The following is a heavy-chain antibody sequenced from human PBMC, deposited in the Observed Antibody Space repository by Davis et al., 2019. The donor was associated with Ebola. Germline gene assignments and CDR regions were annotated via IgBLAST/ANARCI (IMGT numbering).Heavy chain of an antibody. V-gene: IGHV3-23*01. J-gene: IGHJ6*03. CDR3: AKEACSGGSCYSWAHYYYMDV. Sequence: GESLKISCAASGFTFSSYAMSWVRQAPGKGLEWVSAISGSGGSTYYADSVKGRFTISRDNSKNTLYLQMNSLRAEDTAVYYCAKEACSGGSCYSWAHYYYMDVWGKGTTVTVSS. D-gene: IGHD2-15*01. CDR2: ISGSGGST. CDR1: GFTFSSYA.